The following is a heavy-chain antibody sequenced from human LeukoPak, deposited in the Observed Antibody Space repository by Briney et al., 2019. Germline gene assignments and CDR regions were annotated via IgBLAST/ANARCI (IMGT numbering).Heavy chain of an antibody. CDR2: IIPIFGTA. V-gene: IGHV1-69*01. D-gene: IGHD6-19*01. CDR3: ARDRIAVAGNSDFDY. J-gene: IGHJ4*02. CDR1: GGTFSSYA. Sequence: SVKVSCKASGGTFSSYAISWVRQAPGQGLEWMGGIIPIFGTANYAQKFQGRVTITADECTSTAYMELSSLRSEDTAVYYCARDRIAVAGNSDFDYWGQGTLVTVSS.